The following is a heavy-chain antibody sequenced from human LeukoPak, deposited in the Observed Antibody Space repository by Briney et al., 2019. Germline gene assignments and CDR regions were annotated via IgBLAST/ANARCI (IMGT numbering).Heavy chain of an antibody. V-gene: IGHV3-48*01. CDR3: ASVNYGASDAFDV. D-gene: IGHD4-17*01. CDR2: ISSGSSTI. Sequence: GGSLRLSCAASGFTFSTYGMNWVRRAPGKGLEWVSYISSGSSTIYYADSVKGRFTISRDNAKNSLYLQMNSLRAEDTAVYYCASVNYGASDAFDVWGQGTMVTVSS. CDR1: GFTFSTYG. J-gene: IGHJ3*01.